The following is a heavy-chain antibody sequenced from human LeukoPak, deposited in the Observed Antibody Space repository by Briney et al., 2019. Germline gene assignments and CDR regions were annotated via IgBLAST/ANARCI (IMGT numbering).Heavy chain of an antibody. Sequence: GGSLRLSCAASGFTFSSYGMHWVRQAPGKGLEWVAFIRYDGSNKYYGDSVKGRFTISRDNSKNTLYLQMNSLRAEDTALYYCAKDIGPFWDSSSWYGVADYWGQGTLVTVSS. D-gene: IGHD6-13*01. CDR1: GFTFSSYG. CDR2: IRYDGSNK. CDR3: AKDIGPFWDSSSWYGVADY. J-gene: IGHJ4*02. V-gene: IGHV3-30*02.